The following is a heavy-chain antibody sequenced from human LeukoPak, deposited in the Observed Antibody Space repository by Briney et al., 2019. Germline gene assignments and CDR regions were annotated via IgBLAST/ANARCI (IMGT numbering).Heavy chain of an antibody. CDR3: ARGWNDPRFDY. CDR2: ISSSGSTI. J-gene: IGHJ4*02. V-gene: IGHV3-48*03. CDR1: GFTFSYYE. Sequence: EPGGSLRLSCAASGFTFSYYEMNWVRQAPGKGLEWVSYISSSGSTIYYADSVKGRFTISRDNAKNSLYLQMNSLRAEDTAVCYCARGWNDPRFDYWGQGTLVTVSS. D-gene: IGHD1-1*01.